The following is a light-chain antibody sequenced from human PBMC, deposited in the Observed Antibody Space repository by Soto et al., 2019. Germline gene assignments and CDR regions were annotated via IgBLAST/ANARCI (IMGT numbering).Light chain of an antibody. J-gene: IGLJ1*01. CDR2: EVS. CDR1: SSDVGGYNY. V-gene: IGLV2-14*01. Sequence: QSVLTQPASVSGSPAQSITISCTGTSSDVGGYNYVSWYQQHPGKDPKLMIYEVSNRPSGVSNRFSGSKSGNTASLTISVLQAEDEADYYCSSYTSSSTLYVFGTGTKVTVL. CDR3: SSYTSSSTLYV.